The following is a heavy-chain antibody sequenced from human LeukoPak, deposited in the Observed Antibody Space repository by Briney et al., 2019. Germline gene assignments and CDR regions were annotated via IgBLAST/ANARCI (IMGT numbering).Heavy chain of an antibody. D-gene: IGHD3-10*01. CDR2: IYYDGSNK. Sequence: PGRSLRLSCAASGFTFSTYGMHWVRQAPGKGLDWVALIYYDGSNKYYADSVKGRFTVSRDNSKNTLYLQMNILRAENTGVYYCTREEVRAPLDNWGQGTLVTVSS. V-gene: IGHV3-33*01. CDR1: GFTFSTYG. J-gene: IGHJ4*02. CDR3: TREEVRAPLDN.